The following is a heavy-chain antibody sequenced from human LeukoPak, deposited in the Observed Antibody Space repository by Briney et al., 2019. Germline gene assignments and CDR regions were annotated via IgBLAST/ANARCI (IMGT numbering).Heavy chain of an antibody. CDR3: ARTNSGSQAYYFDY. V-gene: IGHV1-69*04. CDR1: GGTFSSYA. J-gene: IGHJ4*02. CDR2: IIPILGIA. Sequence: SVKVSCKASGGTFSSYAISWVRQAPGQGLEWMGRIIPILGIANYAQKSQGRVTITADKSTSTAYMELSSLRSEDTAVYYCARTNSGSQAYYFDYWGQGTLVTVSS. D-gene: IGHD1-26*01.